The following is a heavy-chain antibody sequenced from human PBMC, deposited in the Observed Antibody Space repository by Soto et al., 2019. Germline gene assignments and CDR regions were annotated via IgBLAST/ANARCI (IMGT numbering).Heavy chain of an antibody. J-gene: IGHJ4*02. CDR3: ARGETRHSSLSVY. D-gene: IGHD3-22*01. CDR2: INTDGSST. CDR1: GFTFSSYW. V-gene: IGHV3-74*01. Sequence: EVQLVESGGGLVQHGGSLRLSCAASGFTFSSYWMHWVRQAPGKGLVWVSRINTDGSSTSYADSVKGRFTISRDNAENTLHLPMNSLTAEDTAVYYWARGETRHSSLSVYWGQGTLVTVAS.